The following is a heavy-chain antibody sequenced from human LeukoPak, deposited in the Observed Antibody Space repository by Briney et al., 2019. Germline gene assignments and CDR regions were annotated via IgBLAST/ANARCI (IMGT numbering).Heavy chain of an antibody. CDR3: ARLSGSVWSPIDH. J-gene: IGHJ4*02. Sequence: PGGSLRLSCAGSGFVFSSYGMHWVRQAPGKGLEWVAVISHDGSEKYYADSVKGRFTISRDNTENSLYLQMNFLRAEDTAVYYCARLSGSVWSPIDHWGQGNLVTVSS. D-gene: IGHD1-26*01. CDR1: GFVFSSYG. CDR2: ISHDGSEK. V-gene: IGHV3-30*03.